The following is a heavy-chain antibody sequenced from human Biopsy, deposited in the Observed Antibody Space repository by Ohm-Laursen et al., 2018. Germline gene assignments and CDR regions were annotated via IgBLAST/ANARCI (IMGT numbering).Heavy chain of an antibody. CDR2: IYTSGIT. J-gene: IGHJ5*02. D-gene: IGHD1-14*01. Sequence: SETLSLTCTVSGGSLSSYSRSWIRQPAGKGLEWIGQIYTSGITNYNPSLKSRVTMSVDTSKNKFSLRVSSVTAADTAVYYCARDRDRRGWFDPWGQGTLVTASS. CDR3: ARDRDRRGWFDP. CDR1: GGSLSSYS. V-gene: IGHV4-4*07.